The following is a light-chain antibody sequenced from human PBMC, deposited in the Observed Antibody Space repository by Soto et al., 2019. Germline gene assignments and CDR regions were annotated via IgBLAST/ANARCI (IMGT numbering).Light chain of an antibody. Sequence: QSVLTQPPSVSGAPGQRVTLSCTGNTSNLGAGYDVHWYQHLPGAAPKLVIFGNRNRPSGVPERFSGSKSGTSASLAITGLQAEDEADYYCQAYDYTLTASVFGGGTKVTVL. V-gene: IGLV1-40*01. J-gene: IGLJ3*02. CDR1: TSNLGAGYD. CDR3: QAYDYTLTASV. CDR2: GNR.